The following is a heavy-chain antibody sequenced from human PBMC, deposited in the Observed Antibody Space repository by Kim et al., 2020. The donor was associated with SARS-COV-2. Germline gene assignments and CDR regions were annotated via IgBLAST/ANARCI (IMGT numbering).Heavy chain of an antibody. Sequence: SVKVSCKASGGTFSSYAISWVRQAPGQGLEWMGGIIPIFGTANYAQKFQGRVTITADESTSTAYMELSSLRSEDTAVYYCARAGGRDGYTIYYYYYGMDVWGQGTTVTVSS. CDR3: ARAGGRDGYTIYYYYYGMDV. D-gene: IGHD5-12*01. J-gene: IGHJ6*02. V-gene: IGHV1-69*13. CDR1: GGTFSSYA. CDR2: IIPIFGTA.